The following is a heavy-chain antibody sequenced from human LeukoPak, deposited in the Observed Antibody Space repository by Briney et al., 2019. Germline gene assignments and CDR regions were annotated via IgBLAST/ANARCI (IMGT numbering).Heavy chain of an antibody. CDR2: ISSSGSTI. Sequence: GGSLRLSCAASGFTFSSYEMNWVRQAPGKGLEWVSYISSSGSTIYYADSVKGRFTISRDNAKNSLFLQMNSLRAEDTAVYYCARDGVGRVPEMSAPDYWGQGTLVTVSS. J-gene: IGHJ4*02. V-gene: IGHV3-48*03. CDR1: GFTFSSYE. CDR3: ARDGVGRVPEMSAPDY. D-gene: IGHD3-16*01.